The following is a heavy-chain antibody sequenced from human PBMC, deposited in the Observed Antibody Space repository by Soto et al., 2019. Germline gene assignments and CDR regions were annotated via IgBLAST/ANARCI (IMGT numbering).Heavy chain of an antibody. CDR3: ARVGVALGHGFDP. V-gene: IGHV1-18*01. CDR2: ISAYNYNT. Sequence: QVQLVQSGAEVKKPGASVKVSCKASGYTFTSYGLSWVRQAPGQGLEWMGRISAYNYNTNYAQTLQGRVTMTTDTFTRTASMELRSLRSVDTSVYYCARVGVALGHGFDPWGQGTLVTGSS. J-gene: IGHJ5*02. D-gene: IGHD2-15*01. CDR1: GYTFTSYG.